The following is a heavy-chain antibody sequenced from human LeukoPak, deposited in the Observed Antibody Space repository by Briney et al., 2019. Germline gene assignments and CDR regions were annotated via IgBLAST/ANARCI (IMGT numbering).Heavy chain of an antibody. Sequence: PGGSLRLSCATSGFTFTTFWMHWVRQAPGKGLEWVSVISGSGGRTYYEDSVKGRFTISKDNSKNTLYLQMNSLRAEDTAVYYCARVPAGVIGMKDAFDIWGQGTMVTVSS. V-gene: IGHV3-23*01. J-gene: IGHJ3*02. CDR3: ARVPAGVIGMKDAFDI. D-gene: IGHD3-16*02. CDR1: GFTFTTFW. CDR2: ISGSGGRT.